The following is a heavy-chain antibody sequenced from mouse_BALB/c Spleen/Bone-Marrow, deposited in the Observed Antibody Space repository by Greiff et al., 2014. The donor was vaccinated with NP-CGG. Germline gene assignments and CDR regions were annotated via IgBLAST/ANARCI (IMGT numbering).Heavy chain of an antibody. CDR3: ARELGRGYYFDY. V-gene: IGHV1S130*01. Sequence: VQLQESGSVLVRPGASVKLSCKASGYTFTSSWMHWAKQRPGQGLEWIGEIHPNSGNTNYNEKSKGKATLTVDTSSSTAYVDLSSLTSEDSAVYYCARELGRGYYFDYWGQGTTLTVSS. J-gene: IGHJ2*01. D-gene: IGHD4-1*01. CDR2: IHPNSGNT. CDR1: GYTFTSSW.